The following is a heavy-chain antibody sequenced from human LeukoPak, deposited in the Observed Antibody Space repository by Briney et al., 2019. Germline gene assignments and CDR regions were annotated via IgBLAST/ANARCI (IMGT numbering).Heavy chain of an antibody. CDR3: ARDGRDAMVRGVDY. CDR2: ISSSSSYI. CDR1: GITLSNYG. D-gene: IGHD3-10*01. J-gene: IGHJ4*02. Sequence: GGSLRLSCVVSGITLSNYGMSWVRQAPGKGLEWVSSISSSSSYIYYADSVKGRFTISRDNAKNSLYLQMNSLRAEDTAVYYCARDGRDAMVRGVDYWGQGTLVTVSS. V-gene: IGHV3-21*01.